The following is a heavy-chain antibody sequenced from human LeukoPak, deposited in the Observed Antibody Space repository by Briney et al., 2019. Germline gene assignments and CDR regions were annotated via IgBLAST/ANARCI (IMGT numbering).Heavy chain of an antibody. D-gene: IGHD6-13*01. CDR1: GGSISSYY. CDR3: ARDHSSWSPGGAFDI. J-gene: IGHJ3*02. Sequence: PSETLSHTCTVSGGSISSYYWSWIRQPPGKGLEWIGYIYYSGSTNYNPSLKSRVTISVDTSKNQFSLKLSSVTAADTAVYYCARDHSSWSPGGAFDIWGQGTMVTVSS. V-gene: IGHV4-59*01. CDR2: IYYSGST.